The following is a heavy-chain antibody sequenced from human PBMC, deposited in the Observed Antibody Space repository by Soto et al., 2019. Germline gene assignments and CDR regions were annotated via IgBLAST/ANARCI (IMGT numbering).Heavy chain of an antibody. CDR3: ASSPPVLGPGGIYYYYYYMDV. D-gene: IGHD1-1*01. Sequence: GGSLRLSCEASGFTFSKNWMSWVRQAPGKGLEWVANIKQDGNEKYYVDSVRGRFTVSRDNAKNSLYLEMNSLRAEDTAVYYCASSPPVLGPGGIYYYYYYMDVWGKGTKVTVSS. V-gene: IGHV3-7*01. CDR2: IKQDGNEK. J-gene: IGHJ6*03. CDR1: GFTFSKNW.